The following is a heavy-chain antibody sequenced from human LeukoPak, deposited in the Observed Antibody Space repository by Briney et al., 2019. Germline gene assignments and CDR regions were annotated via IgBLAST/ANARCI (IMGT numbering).Heavy chain of an antibody. CDR3: ARHGQSGAFSDFDY. CDR1: GFTFGNYA. Sequence: PGRSLRLSCEASGFTFGNYARHWGRQVPGEGLEWVSIITHNGGTLYYADSLKGRFTISRDNAQSTVFLQMNRLRPEDTAAYYCARHGQSGAFSDFDYWGEGTLVTVSS. J-gene: IGHJ4*02. V-gene: IGHV3-30*04. CDR2: ITHNGGTL. D-gene: IGHD1-26*01.